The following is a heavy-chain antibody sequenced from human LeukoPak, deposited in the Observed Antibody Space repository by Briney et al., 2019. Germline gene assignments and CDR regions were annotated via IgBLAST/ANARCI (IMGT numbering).Heavy chain of an antibody. CDR1: GFTFSGSA. J-gene: IGHJ3*02. Sequence: GGSLRLSCAASGFTFSGSAMHWVRQASGKGLEWVGRIRSKANSYATAYAASVKGRFTISRDDSKNTAYLQMNSLKTEDTAVYYCASPEKDDFWSGETLEESLSAFDIWGQGTMVTVSS. CDR3: ASPEKDDFWSGETLEESLSAFDI. CDR2: IRSKANSYAT. V-gene: IGHV3-73*01. D-gene: IGHD3-3*01.